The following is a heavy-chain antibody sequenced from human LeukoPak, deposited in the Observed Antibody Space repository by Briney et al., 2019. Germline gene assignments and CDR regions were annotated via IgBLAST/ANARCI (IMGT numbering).Heavy chain of an antibody. CDR1: GFTFSSYS. J-gene: IGHJ4*02. CDR3: ARADPSRYYYFDY. Sequence: GGSLRLSCAASGFTFSSYSMNWVRQAPGKGLEWVSSISSSSSYIYYADSVKGRFTISRDNAKNSLYLQMNSLRAEDTAVYYCARADPSRYYYFDYWGQGTLVTVSS. CDR2: ISSSSSYI. D-gene: IGHD2-2*01. V-gene: IGHV3-21*01.